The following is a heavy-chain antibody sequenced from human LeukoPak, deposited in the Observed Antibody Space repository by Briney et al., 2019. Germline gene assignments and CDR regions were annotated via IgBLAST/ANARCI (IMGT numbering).Heavy chain of an antibody. CDR2: IYYSGST. Sequence: SETLSLTCTVSGGSISSYYWSWIRQPPGKGLEWIGYIYYSGSTNYNPSLKSRVTISVDTSKNQSSLKLGSVTAADTAVYYCARRRGSAAVVDYWGQGTLVTVSS. J-gene: IGHJ4*02. D-gene: IGHD6-13*01. CDR3: ARRRGSAAVVDY. V-gene: IGHV4-59*08. CDR1: GGSISSYY.